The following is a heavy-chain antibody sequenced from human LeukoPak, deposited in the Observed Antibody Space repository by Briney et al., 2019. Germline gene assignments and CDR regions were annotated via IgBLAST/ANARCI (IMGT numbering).Heavy chain of an antibody. V-gene: IGHV4-39*07. CDR1: GGSISSSSYY. J-gene: IGHJ4*02. CDR3: ARDIVVVVAATPLRYFDY. Sequence: SETLSLTCTVSGGSISSSSYYWGWIRQPPGKGLEWIGSIYYSGSTYYNPSLKSRVTISVDTSKNQFSLKLSSVTAADTAVYYCARDIVVVVAATPLRYFDYWGQGTLVTVSS. CDR2: IYYSGST. D-gene: IGHD2-15*01.